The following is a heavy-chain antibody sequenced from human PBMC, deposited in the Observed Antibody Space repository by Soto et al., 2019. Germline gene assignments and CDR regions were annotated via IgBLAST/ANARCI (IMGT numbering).Heavy chain of an antibody. D-gene: IGHD2-15*01. CDR3: ARGNFGYCSGASSYSKSDY. Sequence: SVKVSCKASGGTFSSYAISWVRQAPGRGLEWMGGIIPIFGTANYAQKFQSRVTITADKSTSTAYMELSSLRSEDTAVYYCARGNFGYCSGASSYSKSDYCGQRTLVTV. V-gene: IGHV1-69*06. J-gene: IGHJ4*02. CDR1: GGTFSSYA. CDR2: IIPIFGTA.